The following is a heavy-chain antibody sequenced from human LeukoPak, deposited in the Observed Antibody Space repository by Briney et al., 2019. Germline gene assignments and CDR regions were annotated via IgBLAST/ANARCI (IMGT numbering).Heavy chain of an antibody. CDR2: ISSTYEI. CDR1: GFTFRTDA. J-gene: IGHJ4*02. Sequence: GGSLRLSCAASGFTFRTDAINWIRQAPGKGLECVSYISSTYEIYYGDSVRGRFSVSRDNAKNSVFLQMNNLRLEDTAVYYCVRDFNWGFDYRGQGIRVSVSS. CDR3: VRDFNWGFDY. V-gene: IGHV3-48*01. D-gene: IGHD7-27*01.